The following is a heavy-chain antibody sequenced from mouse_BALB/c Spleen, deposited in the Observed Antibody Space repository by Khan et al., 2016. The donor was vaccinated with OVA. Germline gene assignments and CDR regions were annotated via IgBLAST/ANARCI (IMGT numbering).Heavy chain of an antibody. Sequence: EVQLQESGPGLVKPSQSLSLTCTVTGYSITSDYAWNWIRQFPGNKLEWMGYISYSGSTSYNPSLKSRISITRETSKNQFFLQWNSVTTEDTATYYCASGLPEGFAYGGQGTRVTVSA. CDR3: ASGLPEGFAY. D-gene: IGHD3-1*01. V-gene: IGHV3-2*02. CDR2: ISYSGST. CDR1: GYSITSDYA. J-gene: IGHJ3*01.